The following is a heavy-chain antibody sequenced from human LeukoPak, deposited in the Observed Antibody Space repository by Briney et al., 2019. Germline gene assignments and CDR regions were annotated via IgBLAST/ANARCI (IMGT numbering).Heavy chain of an antibody. J-gene: IGHJ3*02. CDR2: INTNTGNP. CDR3: ARVYCSGGSCPPDAFDI. CDR1: GYTFTSYA. D-gene: IGHD2-15*01. Sequence: ASVKVSCEASGYTFTSYAMNWVRQAPGQGLEWMGWINTNTGNPTYAQGFTGRFVFSLDTSVSTAYLQISSLKAEDTAVYYCARVYCSGGSCPPDAFDIWGQGTMVTVSS. V-gene: IGHV7-4-1*02.